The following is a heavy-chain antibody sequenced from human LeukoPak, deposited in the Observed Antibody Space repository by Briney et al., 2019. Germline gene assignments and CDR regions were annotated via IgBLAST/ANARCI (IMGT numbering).Heavy chain of an antibody. CDR2: IYPGDSDT. D-gene: IGHD1-1*01. CDR3: ARGYPQDAFDI. Sequence: GESLKISCKGSGYSFTSYWIGWVRHLPGKGLEWMGIIYPGDSDTRYSPYFQGQVTISADKSISTAYQQWSSLKASDTAMYYCARGYPQDAFDIWGQGTMVTVSS. CDR1: GYSFTSYW. J-gene: IGHJ3*02. V-gene: IGHV5-51*01.